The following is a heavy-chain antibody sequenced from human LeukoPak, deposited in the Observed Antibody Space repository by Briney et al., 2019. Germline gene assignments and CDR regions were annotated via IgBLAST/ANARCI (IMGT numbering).Heavy chain of an antibody. D-gene: IGHD4-17*01. Sequence: GASVKVSCKASGGTFSNYAISWVRQAPGQGLEWMGGIIPIFGTANYAQKFQGRVTITADESTSTAYMELSSLRSEDTAVYYCARGPEYGDPNFDYWGQGTLVTVSS. CDR2: IIPIFGTA. CDR3: ARGPEYGDPNFDY. V-gene: IGHV1-69*13. J-gene: IGHJ4*02. CDR1: GGTFSNYA.